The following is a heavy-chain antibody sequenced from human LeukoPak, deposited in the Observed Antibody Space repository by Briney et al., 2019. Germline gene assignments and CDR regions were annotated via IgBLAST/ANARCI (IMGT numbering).Heavy chain of an antibody. D-gene: IGHD3-3*01. CDR1: GGSISSGSYY. Sequence: SETLSLTCTVSGGSISSGSYYWSWIRQPAGKGLEWIGRIYTSGSTNYNPSLKSRVTISVDTSKNQFSLKLSSVTAADTAVYYCAREEYYDFWSGYYASDYWGQGTLVTVSS. V-gene: IGHV4-61*02. CDR2: IYTSGST. CDR3: AREEYYDFWSGYYASDY. J-gene: IGHJ4*02.